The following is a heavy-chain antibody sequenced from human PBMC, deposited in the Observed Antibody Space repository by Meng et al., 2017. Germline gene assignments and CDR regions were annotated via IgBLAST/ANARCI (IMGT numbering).Heavy chain of an antibody. CDR3: VLWFGELSFDY. Sequence: QVQLVQSGTEVKKPGSSVKVSGKSSGGTFSSYAISWVRQDPGQGLEWMGGISAYNGNTNYAQKLQGRVTMTTDTSTSTAYMELRSLRSDDTAVYYCVLWFGELSFDYWGRGTLVTVSS. D-gene: IGHD3-10*01. J-gene: IGHJ4*02. CDR2: ISAYNGNT. CDR1: GGTFSSYA. V-gene: IGHV1-18*01.